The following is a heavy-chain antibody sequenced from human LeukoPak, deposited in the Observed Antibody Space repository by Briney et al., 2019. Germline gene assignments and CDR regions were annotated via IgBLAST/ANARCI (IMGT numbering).Heavy chain of an antibody. CDR3: ARDPYSNYFAY. V-gene: IGHV1-2*02. Sequence: ASVKISCKVSGYTFTGYYMHWVRQAPGQGLEWMGWINPNNGGTNYAQKFQGRVTMTRDTSISTAYMELNRLRSDDTAVYYCARDPYSNYFAYWGQGTLVTVSS. CDR2: INPNNGGT. D-gene: IGHD5-18*01. CDR1: GYTFTGYY. J-gene: IGHJ4*02.